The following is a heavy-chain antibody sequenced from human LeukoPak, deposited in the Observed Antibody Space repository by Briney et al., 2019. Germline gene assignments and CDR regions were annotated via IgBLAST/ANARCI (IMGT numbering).Heavy chain of an antibody. Sequence: SSETLSLTCTVSGYSISSGYYWGWIRQPPGKGLEWIGSIYHSGSTYYNPSLKSRVTISVDTSKNQFSLKLSSVTAADTAVYYCARGRSGSYYEYWGQGTLVTVSS. CDR3: ARGRSGSYYEY. CDR1: GYSISSGYY. CDR2: IYHSGST. D-gene: IGHD1-26*01. V-gene: IGHV4-38-2*02. J-gene: IGHJ4*02.